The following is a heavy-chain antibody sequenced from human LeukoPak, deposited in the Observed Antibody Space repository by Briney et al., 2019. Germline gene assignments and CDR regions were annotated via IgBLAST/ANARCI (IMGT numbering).Heavy chain of an antibody. CDR2: INAGNGNT. CDR1: EYTFTSYA. J-gene: IGHJ6*03. Sequence: GASVKVSCKASEYTFTSYAMHWVRQAPGQRLEWMGWINAGNGNTKYSQEFQGRVTITRDTSASTAYMELSSLRSEDMAVYYCAREGVDTYYYGSGSYYYYYYMDVWGKGATVTVSS. D-gene: IGHD3-10*01. CDR3: AREGVDTYYYGSGSYYYYYYMDV. V-gene: IGHV1-3*03.